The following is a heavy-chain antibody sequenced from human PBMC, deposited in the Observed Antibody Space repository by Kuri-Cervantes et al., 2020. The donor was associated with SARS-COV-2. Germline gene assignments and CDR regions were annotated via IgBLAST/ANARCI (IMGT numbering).Heavy chain of an antibody. D-gene: IGHD1-26*01. J-gene: IGHJ4*02. CDR2: IYYSGST. CDR1: GGSISSSSYY. V-gene: IGHV4-39*02. Sequence: SETLSLTCTVSGGSISSSSYYWGWIRQPPGKGLEWIGSIYYSGSTYYNPSLKSRVTISVDTSKNQFSLKLSSVTAADTAVYYCARDYRSLVGATTRLDYWGQGTLVTVSS. CDR3: ARDYRSLVGATTRLDY.